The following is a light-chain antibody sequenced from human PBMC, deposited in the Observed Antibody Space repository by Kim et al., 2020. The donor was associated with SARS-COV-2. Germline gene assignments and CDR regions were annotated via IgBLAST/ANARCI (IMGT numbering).Light chain of an antibody. CDR1: NLGGKS. V-gene: IGLV3-21*04. J-gene: IGLJ2*01. CDR2: YDA. Sequence: APGKAAEIHCGGTNLGGKSVNLYQQGPGKAPVLVIYYDADRPSGIPERFSGSNSGNTATLTISGVEAGDEADYYCQVWDTSTEHILFGGGTQLTVL. CDR3: QVWDTSTEHIL.